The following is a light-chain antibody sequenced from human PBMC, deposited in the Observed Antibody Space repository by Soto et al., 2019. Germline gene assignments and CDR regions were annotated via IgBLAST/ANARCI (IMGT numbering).Light chain of an antibody. CDR3: QQHYNIPWT. CDR2: WAS. Sequence: DVVMTQSPDSLAVSLGERATINCKSSQNVLYNSKNKNFLAWYQQKPGQPPRLLIYWASTRESGVPYRFSGSGSGTDFTLTISSLQAEDVAVYYCQQHYNIPWTFGQGTKVEIK. CDR1: QNVLYNSKNKNF. V-gene: IGKV4-1*01. J-gene: IGKJ1*01.